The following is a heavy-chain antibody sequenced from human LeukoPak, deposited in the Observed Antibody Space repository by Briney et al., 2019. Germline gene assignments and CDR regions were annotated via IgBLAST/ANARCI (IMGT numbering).Heavy chain of an antibody. Sequence: PSETLSLTCAVSGGSISSGGYSWSWIRQPPGKGLEWIGYIYHSGSTYYNPSLKSRVTISVDRSKNQFSLKLSSVTAADTAVYYCARGFGDYYDSRGYFDYWGQGTLVTVSS. CDR1: GGSISSGGYS. J-gene: IGHJ4*02. CDR2: IYHSGST. CDR3: ARGFGDYYDSRGYFDY. V-gene: IGHV4-30-2*01. D-gene: IGHD3-22*01.